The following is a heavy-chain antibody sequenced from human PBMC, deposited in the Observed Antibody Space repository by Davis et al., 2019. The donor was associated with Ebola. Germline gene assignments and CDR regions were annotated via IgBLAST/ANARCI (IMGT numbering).Heavy chain of an antibody. Sequence: GVLKISCAASGFTFTRDWMTWVRQAPGKGLEWVSAISATGDSTYDADSVEGRFTISRDNSRNTLYLHLNSLRADDTAVYYCVKGGGSDAFDIWGQGTRVTVSP. J-gene: IGHJ3*02. V-gene: IGHV3-23*01. CDR3: VKGGGSDAFDI. CDR2: ISATGDST. D-gene: IGHD6-25*01. CDR1: GFTFTRDW.